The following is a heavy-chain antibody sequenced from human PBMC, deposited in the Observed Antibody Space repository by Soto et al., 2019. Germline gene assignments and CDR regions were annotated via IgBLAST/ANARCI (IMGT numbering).Heavy chain of an antibody. J-gene: IGHJ3*02. CDR2: IWYDGSNK. CDR3: ARDPMTTVTTTREDAFDI. Sequence: QVQLVESGGGVVQPGRSLRLSCAASGFTFSSYGMHWVRQAAGKGLEWVAVIWYDGSNKYYADSVKGRFTISRDNSKNTLYLQMNSLRAEDTAVYYCARDPMTTVTTTREDAFDIWGQGTMVTVSS. V-gene: IGHV3-33*01. D-gene: IGHD4-17*01. CDR1: GFTFSSYG.